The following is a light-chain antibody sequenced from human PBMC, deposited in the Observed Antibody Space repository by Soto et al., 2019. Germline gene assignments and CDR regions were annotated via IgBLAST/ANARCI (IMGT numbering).Light chain of an antibody. V-gene: IGKV3-20*01. CDR3: QKYGSSPRYT. J-gene: IGKJ2*01. CDR1: QSLGSSY. Sequence: IVLTQSPGTLSLSPGERATLSCRASQSLGSSYLAWYQQKPGQAPRLLIYGASSRATGIPDRFSGSGSGTDFTRTISRLEPEDFAVYYCQKYGSSPRYTFGQGTKLEIK. CDR2: GAS.